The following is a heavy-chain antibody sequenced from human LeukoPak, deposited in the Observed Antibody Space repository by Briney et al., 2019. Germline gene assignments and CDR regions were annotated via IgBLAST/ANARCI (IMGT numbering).Heavy chain of an antibody. V-gene: IGHV1-3*01. Sequence: ASVKVSCKASGYTFTSYAMHWVRQAPGQRLEWMGWINAGNGNTKYSQKFQGRVTITRDTSASTAYMELSSLRSEDTAVYYCARDFASRIAVAAPGAFDIWGQGTMVTVSS. CDR2: INAGNGNT. D-gene: IGHD6-19*01. CDR1: GYTFTSYA. J-gene: IGHJ3*02. CDR3: ARDFASRIAVAAPGAFDI.